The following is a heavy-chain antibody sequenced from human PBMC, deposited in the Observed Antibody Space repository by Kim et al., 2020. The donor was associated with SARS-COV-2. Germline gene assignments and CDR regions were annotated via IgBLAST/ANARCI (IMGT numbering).Heavy chain of an antibody. D-gene: IGHD3-10*01. CDR3: ARAPKLVRGVSYFDY. CDR2: IYYSGST. Sequence: ETLSLTCTLSGGSISSYYWSWIRQPPGKGLEWIGYIYYSGSTNYNPSLKSRVTISVDTSKNQFSLKLSSVTAADTAVYYCARAPKLVRGVSYFDYWGQGTLVTVSS. CDR1: GGSISSYY. V-gene: IGHV4-59*01. J-gene: IGHJ4*02.